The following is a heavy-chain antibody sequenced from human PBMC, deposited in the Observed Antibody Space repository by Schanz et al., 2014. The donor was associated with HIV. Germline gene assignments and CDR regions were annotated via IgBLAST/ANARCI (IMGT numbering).Heavy chain of an antibody. J-gene: IGHJ4*02. CDR3: AKETEQLRYLGSFDY. Sequence: EVQLVESGGGLVQPGRSLRLSCAASGFTFDDYAMHWVRQAPGKGLEWVSGISWNSGSIGYADSVKGRFTISRDNAKNSLYLQMNSLRAEDTALYYCAKETEQLRYLGSFDYWGQGTLVTVSS. CDR2: ISWNSGSI. V-gene: IGHV3-9*01. CDR1: GFTFDDYA. D-gene: IGHD3-9*01.